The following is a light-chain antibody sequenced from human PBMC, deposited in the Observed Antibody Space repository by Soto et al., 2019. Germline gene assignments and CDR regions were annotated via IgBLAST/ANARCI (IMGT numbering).Light chain of an antibody. J-gene: IGKJ5*01. CDR1: PSVPNY. V-gene: IGKV3-11*01. Sequence: EIVLTQSPATLSLSPGERATLSCRASPSVPNYLAWYQQKPGQAPRLLIYGAFNRATGIPARFSGSGSGADFTLTISSLEPEDFAVHYCQQRNIWPPVTFGGGTRLEIK. CDR2: GAF. CDR3: QQRNIWPPVT.